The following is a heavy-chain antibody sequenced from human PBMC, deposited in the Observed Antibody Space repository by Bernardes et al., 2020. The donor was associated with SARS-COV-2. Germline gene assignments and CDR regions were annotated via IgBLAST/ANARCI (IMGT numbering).Heavy chain of an antibody. D-gene: IGHD5-18*01. Sequence: GGSLRPSCAASGPTVTTTYMSWVRQAPGKGLEGVSIIYASGKTFHAISVKGRFAIPTDYSKNTLYLQMNSLRTEDTAVYYCAASNSNVPTGYYYYYYGMDFWGQGTTVIVSS. CDR1: GPTVTTTY. V-gene: IGHV3-53*01. CDR3: AASNSNVPTGYYYYYYGMDF. J-gene: IGHJ6*02. CDR2: IYASGKT.